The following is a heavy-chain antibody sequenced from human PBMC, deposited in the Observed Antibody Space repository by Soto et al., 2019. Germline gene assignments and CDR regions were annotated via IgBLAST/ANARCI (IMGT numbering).Heavy chain of an antibody. CDR1: SGSISSRNW. CDR3: ARVDGLDDTPYFDY. CDR2: IYHSGST. J-gene: IGHJ4*02. D-gene: IGHD3-9*01. V-gene: IGHV4-4*02. Sequence: PSAALSLTCAGSSGSISSRNWWSWVRQPPGKGLEWIGEIYHSGSTNYNPSLKSRVTISVDKSKNQFSLKLSSVTAADTAVYYCARVDGLDDTPYFDYWGQGTLVTVSS.